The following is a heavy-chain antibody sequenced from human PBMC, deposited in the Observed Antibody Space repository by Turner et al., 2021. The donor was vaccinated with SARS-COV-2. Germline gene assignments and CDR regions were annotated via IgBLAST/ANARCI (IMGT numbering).Heavy chain of an antibody. Sequence: QLQLQESGPGLVKPSETLYLTCTVSGGSISSSSYYWGWIRQPPGKGLEWIGSIYYMGSTYYNPSLKSRVTISVDTSKNQFSLKLNSVTAADTAVYYCASPGGNSGWFFAYDIWGQGTMVTVSS. V-gene: IGHV4-39*01. J-gene: IGHJ3*02. D-gene: IGHD6-19*01. CDR3: ASPGGNSGWFFAYDI. CDR1: GGSISSSSYY. CDR2: IYYMGST.